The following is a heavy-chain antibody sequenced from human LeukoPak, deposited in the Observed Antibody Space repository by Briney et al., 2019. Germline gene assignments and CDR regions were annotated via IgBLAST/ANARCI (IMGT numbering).Heavy chain of an antibody. CDR1: GFTFSSHS. V-gene: IGHV3-48*01. CDR3: ARNPYGDYSFDY. J-gene: IGHJ4*02. CDR2: ISSSSSTI. Sequence: GGSLRLSCAASGFTFSSHSMNWVRQAPGKGLEWVSYISSSSSTIYYADSVKGRFTISRDNSKNTLYLQMNSLRAEDTAVYYCARNPYGDYSFDYWGQGTLVTVSS. D-gene: IGHD4-17*01.